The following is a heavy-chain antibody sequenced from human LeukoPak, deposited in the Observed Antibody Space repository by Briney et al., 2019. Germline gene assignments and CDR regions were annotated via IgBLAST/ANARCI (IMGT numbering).Heavy chain of an antibody. J-gene: IGHJ4*02. D-gene: IGHD4-17*01. CDR3: ARLKATVSIHAYFDS. CDR2: IYHSEST. CDR1: GGSISSNNW. V-gene: IGHV4-4*02. Sequence: SETLSLTCAVSGGSISSNNWWNWVRQPPGKGLEWIGEIYHSESTNYNPSLKSRVTISVDKSKNQFSLKLTSVTAADTAVYYCARLKATVSIHAYFDSWGQGTLVTVSS.